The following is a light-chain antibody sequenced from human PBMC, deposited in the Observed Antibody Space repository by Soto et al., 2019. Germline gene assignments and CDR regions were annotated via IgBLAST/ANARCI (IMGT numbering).Light chain of an antibody. Sequence: IVLTQSPGTLSLSPGERATLSCRASQSVSSSYLAWYQQKPGQAPRLLIYGASSRATGIPDRFSGSGSGTDCTLTISRLEPEDFAVYYCQQYGSSPPRYTFGQGTKLEIK. V-gene: IGKV3-20*01. J-gene: IGKJ2*01. CDR1: QSVSSSY. CDR3: QQYGSSPPRYT. CDR2: GAS.